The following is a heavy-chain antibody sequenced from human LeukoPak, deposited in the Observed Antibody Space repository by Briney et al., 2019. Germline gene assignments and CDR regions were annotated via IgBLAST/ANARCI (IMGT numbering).Heavy chain of an antibody. V-gene: IGHV3-7*05. J-gene: IGHJ4*02. Sequence: GGSLRLSCAASGFTFRRYWMGWVRQAPGKGLERVANIKQDGSEKYYVDSVKGRFTISRDNAKRSLYLQMNSLRAEDTAVYYCARDKSVGATPFDYWGQGTLVTVSS. D-gene: IGHD1-26*01. CDR3: ARDKSVGATPFDY. CDR2: IKQDGSEK. CDR1: GFTFRRYW.